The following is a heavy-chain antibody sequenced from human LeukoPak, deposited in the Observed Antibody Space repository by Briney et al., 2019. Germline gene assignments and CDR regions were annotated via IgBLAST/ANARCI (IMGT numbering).Heavy chain of an antibody. D-gene: IGHD3-22*01. Sequence: PSQTLSLTCTVSGGSISSGDYYWSRIRQPPGKGLEWIGYIYYSGSTYYNPSLKSRVTISVDTSKNQFSLKLSSVTAADTAVYYCARGHKGYYYDSSGYYYWGQGTLVTVSS. CDR1: GGSISSGDYY. J-gene: IGHJ4*02. V-gene: IGHV4-30-4*08. CDR3: ARGHKGYYYDSSGYYY. CDR2: IYYSGST.